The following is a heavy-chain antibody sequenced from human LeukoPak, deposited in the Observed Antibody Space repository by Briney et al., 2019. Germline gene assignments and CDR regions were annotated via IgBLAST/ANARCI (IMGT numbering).Heavy chain of an antibody. J-gene: IGHJ3*02. Sequence: GESLKISCKGSGYNFTSYWIGWVRQVPGKGLEWMGIIYPGDSDTRNSPSFQGQVTISADKSVNSAYLQWSSLKASDTAMYYCAKFVAAAPKLGAGAFDIWGKGTMVTVSS. D-gene: IGHD6-13*01. V-gene: IGHV5-51*01. CDR1: GYNFTSYW. CDR3: AKFVAAAPKLGAGAFDI. CDR2: IYPGDSDT.